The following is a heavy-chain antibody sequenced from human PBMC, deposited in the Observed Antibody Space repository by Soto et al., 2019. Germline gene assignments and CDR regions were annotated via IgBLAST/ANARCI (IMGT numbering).Heavy chain of an antibody. CDR1: GFTFSSYG. J-gene: IGHJ6*03. CDR2: IWYDGSNK. CDR3: TTVGYCSSNSCYDYYYYYMDV. D-gene: IGHD2-2*01. Sequence: GGSLSLSCAASGFTFSSYGVHWLRQAPGKSQENVAFIWYDGSNKYYADSVKGRFTISRDNSKYTLYLQMNSLKTEDTAVYYCTTVGYCSSNSCYDYYYYYMDVWGKGTTVTVSS. V-gene: IGHV3-30*02.